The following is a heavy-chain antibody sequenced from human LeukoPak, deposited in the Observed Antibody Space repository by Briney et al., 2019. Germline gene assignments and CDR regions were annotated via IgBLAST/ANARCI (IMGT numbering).Heavy chain of an antibody. Sequence: GGSLRLSCAASGFTFSSYAMSWVRQAPGKGLEWVSAISGSGGSTYYADSVKGRFTISRDNSKNTLYLQMNSLRAEDTAVYYCTRQGARYSSGSFDYWGQGTLVTVSS. CDR2: ISGSGGST. CDR1: GFTFSSYA. D-gene: IGHD6-19*01. J-gene: IGHJ4*02. CDR3: TRQGARYSSGSFDY. V-gene: IGHV3-23*01.